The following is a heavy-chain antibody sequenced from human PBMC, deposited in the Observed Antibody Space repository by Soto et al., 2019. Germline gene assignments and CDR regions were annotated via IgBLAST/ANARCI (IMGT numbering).Heavy chain of an antibody. CDR2: IYPGDSDT. CDR1: GYSVTSYW. CDR3: ARLSSAPQASCFDP. V-gene: IGHV5-51*01. J-gene: IGHJ5*02. Sequence: XESLRLSFKRSGYSVTSYWIGWVRQMRGKGLEWMGIIYPGDSDTRYSPSFQGQVTISDHKSISTACLQWSSLKASDTAMYYCARLSSAPQASCFDPWGQGTLVTVSS.